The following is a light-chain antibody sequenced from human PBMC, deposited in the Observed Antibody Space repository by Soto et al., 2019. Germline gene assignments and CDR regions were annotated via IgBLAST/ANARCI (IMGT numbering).Light chain of an antibody. CDR2: GAS. V-gene: IGKV1-6*01. CDR1: QGIRND. Sequence: AIQMTQSPSSLSASVGDRVTITCRASQGIRNDLGWYQQTPGKAPKLLIRGASTLHSGVPSRFSGSGSGTNFSLTISSLQPEDFATYYCQQASGFPRTFGQGTKVDIK. CDR3: QQASGFPRT. J-gene: IGKJ1*01.